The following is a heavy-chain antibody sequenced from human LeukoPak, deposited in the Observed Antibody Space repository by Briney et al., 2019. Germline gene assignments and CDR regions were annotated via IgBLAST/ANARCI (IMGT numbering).Heavy chain of an antibody. J-gene: IGHJ4*02. CDR2: INPNSGGT. Sequence: ASVKVSCKASGYTFTGYYMHWVRQAPGQGLEWMGWINPNSGGTSYAQKFQGRVTMTRDTSISTAYMELSRLRSDDTAVYYCARVNYRLEGAYWGQGTLVTVSS. V-gene: IGHV1-2*02. D-gene: IGHD5-24*01. CDR1: GYTFTGYY. CDR3: ARVNYRLEGAY.